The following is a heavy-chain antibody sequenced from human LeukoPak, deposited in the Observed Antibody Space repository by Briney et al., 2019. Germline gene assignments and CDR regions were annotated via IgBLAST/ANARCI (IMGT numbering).Heavy chain of an antibody. CDR1: GGSLRGYY. CDR3: ARQWLARGCYFDY. CDR2: INHSVST. D-gene: IGHD6-19*01. V-gene: IGHV4-34*01. Sequence: PETLSLTCAVSGGSLRGYYWSWVRQPPGKGLEWIGEINHSVSTNYNPSLRSRVTISVDTSKNQFSLKLSSGTAADTAVYYCARQWLARGCYFDYWGQGTLVTVSS. J-gene: IGHJ4*02.